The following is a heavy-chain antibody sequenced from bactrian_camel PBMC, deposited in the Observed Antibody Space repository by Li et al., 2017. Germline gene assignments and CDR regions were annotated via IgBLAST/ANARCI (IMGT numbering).Heavy chain of an antibody. Sequence: QVQLVESGGGSVQAGGSLRLPCAASGAMNRCIGWFRQPPGKEREGVAVIWPGGDRTYYADSVKGRFTISQDNVRKTLYLQMNSLKPEDTAIYYCAADNWRGYCSFRRGRVPSYWGQGTQVTVS. D-gene: IGHD1*01. CDR1: GAMNRC. J-gene: IGHJ4*01. CDR2: IWPGGDRT. CDR3: AADNWRGYCSFRRGRVPSY. V-gene: IGHV3S54*01.